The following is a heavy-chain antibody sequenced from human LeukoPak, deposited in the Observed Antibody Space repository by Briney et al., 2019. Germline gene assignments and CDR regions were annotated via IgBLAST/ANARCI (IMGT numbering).Heavy chain of an antibody. Sequence: GGSLRLSCAASVFTVSSNYMSWVREAPGKGLGWVSVICSGDSTYCAVSVKGRFTISRQNSKNTLYLQMNSLRAEDTAVYYCATSRLGIPFCGMDVWGQGTTVTVSS. J-gene: IGHJ6*02. CDR3: ATSRLGIPFCGMDV. CDR2: ICSGDST. D-gene: IGHD6-6*01. V-gene: IGHV3-53*04. CDR1: VFTVSSNY.